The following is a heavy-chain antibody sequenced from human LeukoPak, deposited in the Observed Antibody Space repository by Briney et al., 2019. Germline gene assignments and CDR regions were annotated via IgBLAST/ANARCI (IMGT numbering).Heavy chain of an antibody. D-gene: IGHD3-22*01. CDR1: GGSISSSSYY. CDR2: IYYSGST. V-gene: IGHV4-39*07. J-gene: IGHJ4*02. Sequence: PSETLSLTCTVSGGSISSSSYYWGWIRQPPGKGLEWIGSIYYSGSTYYNPSLKSRVTISVDKSKNQFSLKLSSVTAADTAVYYCASIHYYDSHYWGQGTLVTVSS. CDR3: ASIHYYDSHY.